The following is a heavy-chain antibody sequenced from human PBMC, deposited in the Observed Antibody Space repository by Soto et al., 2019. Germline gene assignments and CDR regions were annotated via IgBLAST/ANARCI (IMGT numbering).Heavy chain of an antibody. Sequence: GGSLRLSCAASGFTFSNAWMNWVRQAPGKGLEWVGRIKSKTEGRTTEYDAPVKGRFTISRDESKNTMYLQMNSLKTEDTDVYYCTTTRIPTSIAVAGTGHFDYWGQGTLVTVSS. V-gene: IGHV3-15*07. D-gene: IGHD6-19*01. J-gene: IGHJ4*02. CDR2: IKSKTEGRTT. CDR3: TTTRIPTSIAVAGTGHFDY. CDR1: GFTFSNAW.